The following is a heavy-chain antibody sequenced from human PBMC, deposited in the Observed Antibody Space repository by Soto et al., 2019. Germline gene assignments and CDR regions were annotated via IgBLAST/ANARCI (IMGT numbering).Heavy chain of an antibody. CDR1: GYTFTSYG. V-gene: IGHV1-18*04. CDR2: VSAYNGNT. Sequence: GSSVKVSCKASGYTFTSYGISWVRQAPGQGLEWMGWVSAYNGNTNYAQKLQGRVTMTTDTSTSTDYMELRSLRSDDTAVYYCARVARIAAAGYYYYGMDVWGQGTTVTVSS. J-gene: IGHJ6*02. D-gene: IGHD6-13*01. CDR3: ARVARIAAAGYYYYGMDV.